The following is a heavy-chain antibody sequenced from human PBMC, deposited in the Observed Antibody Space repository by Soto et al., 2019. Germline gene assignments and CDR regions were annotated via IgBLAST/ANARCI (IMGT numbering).Heavy chain of an antibody. V-gene: IGHV3-30*18. J-gene: IGHJ5*02. Sequence: QVQLVESGGGVVQPGGSLRLSCAPSGFTFRAYGMHWVRQAPGKGLEWVAVISYDGKNEYYADSVKGRFSISRDSSKNTLYLQMNSLRAEDTAVYYCAKDLVAFTTGRRSPFSSWGQGTLVTVSS. CDR1: GFTFRAYG. CDR2: ISYDGKNE. D-gene: IGHD1-1*01. CDR3: AKDLVAFTTGRRSPFSS.